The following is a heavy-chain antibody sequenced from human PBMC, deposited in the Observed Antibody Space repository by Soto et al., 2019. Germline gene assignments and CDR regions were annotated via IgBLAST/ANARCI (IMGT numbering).Heavy chain of an antibody. CDR3: AGMPYTSGLRFDP. CDR1: GDSYSISTYS. V-gene: IGHV4-30-2*01. D-gene: IGHD6-19*01. Sequence: SETLSLTCNMSGDSYSISTYSWSWIRQPPGKALHWIGFIYQSGVTSYNPSLASRVSISLDRSNNQCSLKIKSVTAADTAVYFCAGMPYTSGLRFDPWGPGTLVTVSS. J-gene: IGHJ5*02. CDR2: IYQSGVT.